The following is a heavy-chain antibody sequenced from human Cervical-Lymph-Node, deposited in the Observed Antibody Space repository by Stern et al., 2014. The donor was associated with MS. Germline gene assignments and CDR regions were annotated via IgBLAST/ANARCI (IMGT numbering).Heavy chain of an antibody. D-gene: IGHD3-3*01. CDR1: GYTFTQYP. V-gene: IGHV1-3*01. J-gene: IGHJ4*02. Sequence: QVQLMQSGAEVKKPGASVKVSCKASGYTFTQYPIHWVRQAPGQSLEWMGWISAVNGHTKYSEKFQGRVTITWDTSASTVYMELSSLKSEDTGVYFCTHSTGYYDPFDSWGQGTLVTVSS. CDR3: THSTGYYDPFDS. CDR2: ISAVNGHT.